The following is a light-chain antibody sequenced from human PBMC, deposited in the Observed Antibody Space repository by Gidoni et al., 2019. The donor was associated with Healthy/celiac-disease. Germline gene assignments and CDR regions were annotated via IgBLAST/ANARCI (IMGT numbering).Light chain of an antibody. J-gene: IGKJ2*01. Sequence: IQMTQSPSTLSASVGDRVTITCRASQSISSWLAWYQQKPGKAPKLLIYKESSLESGVPSRFSGSGFGTEFTLTISSLQPDDFATYDCQQYNSYSPNTFGQGTKLEIK. CDR3: QQYNSYSPNT. CDR1: QSISSW. CDR2: KES. V-gene: IGKV1-5*03.